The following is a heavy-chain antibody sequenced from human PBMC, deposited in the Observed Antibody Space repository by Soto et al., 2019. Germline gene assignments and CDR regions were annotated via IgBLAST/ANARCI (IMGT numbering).Heavy chain of an antibody. CDR2: ISNDGSDK. V-gene: IGHV3-30-3*01. D-gene: IGHD4-17*01. CDR3: ARGGREYGAYYFDY. CDR1: GFSFSNYA. Sequence: QVQLVESGGGVVQPGRSLRLSCVASGFSFSNYAMHWVRQAPGKGLQWVAIISNDGSDKNHADSVKGRFTISRDNSKNLLSLRMNSLGAEDMAVYYCARGGREYGAYYFDYWGQGPLVPVSS. J-gene: IGHJ4*02.